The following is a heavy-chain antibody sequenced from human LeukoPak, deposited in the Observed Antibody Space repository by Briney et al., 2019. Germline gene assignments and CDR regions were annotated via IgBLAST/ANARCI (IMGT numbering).Heavy chain of an antibody. CDR2: INQDGSET. J-gene: IGHJ4*02. Sequence: PGGSLRLSCAASGFSFSDYWMMWVRQAPGKGLEWVGNINQDGSETNYVDSVKGRFTISRDNAAISLYLQMNSLRAEDTAVYYCARDVHDYDSSGYYRFDYWGQGTVVTVSS. D-gene: IGHD3-22*01. CDR1: GFSFSDYW. CDR3: ARDVHDYDSSGYYRFDY. V-gene: IGHV3-7*01.